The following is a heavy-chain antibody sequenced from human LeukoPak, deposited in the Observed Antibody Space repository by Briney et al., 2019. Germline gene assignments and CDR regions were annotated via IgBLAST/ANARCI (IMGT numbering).Heavy chain of an antibody. J-gene: IGHJ4*02. CDR2: ISGGGGTT. CDR1: GFTFRSYS. D-gene: IGHD3-16*01. Sequence: GGSLRLSCAASGFTFRSYSMSWVRQAPGKGLEWVSTISGGGGTTYYADSVKGRFTIPRDNSKNTMYLQMNSLTAEDTAVYYCAKDRLRYFDYWGQGTLVTVSS. V-gene: IGHV3-23*01. CDR3: AKDRLRYFDY.